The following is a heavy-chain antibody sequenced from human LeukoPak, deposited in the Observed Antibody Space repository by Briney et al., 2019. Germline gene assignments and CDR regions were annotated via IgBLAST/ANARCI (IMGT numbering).Heavy chain of an antibody. J-gene: IGHJ4*02. CDR3: TRGGEDYGDYYDRFLDF. CDR1: GFTFGAYA. Sequence: GGSLRLSCTGSGFTFGAYAMSWVRQAPGRGLEWISFIRSKAYGGTIDYAASVKGRFTVSRDDSNNVAYLQMNSLKFEDTGVYYCTRGGEDYGDYYDRFLDFWGQGTLVTVSS. V-gene: IGHV3-49*04. CDR2: IRSKAYGGTI. D-gene: IGHD4-17*01.